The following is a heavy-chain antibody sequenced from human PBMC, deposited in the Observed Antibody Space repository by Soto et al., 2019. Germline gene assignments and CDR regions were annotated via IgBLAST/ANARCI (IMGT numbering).Heavy chain of an antibody. CDR2: ISGYTGNT. J-gene: IGHJ5*02. D-gene: IGHD3-10*01. Sequence: QAQLVQSGPEVKNPGASVKVSCKASGYTFTSYGISWVRQAPGQWIEWMGWISGYTGNTNYAQKVQGRVTLTTDTSTSTAYMELTSLTPDDTAVYYCARDERGSGSYFGRLNWFDPWGQGTLVTVSS. CDR1: GYTFTSYG. CDR3: ARDERGSGSYFGRLNWFDP. V-gene: IGHV1-18*01.